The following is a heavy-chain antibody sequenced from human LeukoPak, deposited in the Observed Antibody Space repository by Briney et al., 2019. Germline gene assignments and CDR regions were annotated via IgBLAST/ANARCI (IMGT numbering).Heavy chain of an antibody. J-gene: IGHJ4*02. D-gene: IGHD5-24*01. CDR3: ASGLQSRDGYNYVGVGDY. V-gene: IGHV4-39*01. CDR1: GGSISSSSYY. Sequence: PSETLSLTCTVSGGSISSSSYYWGWIRQPPGKGLEWIGSIYYSGSTYYNPSLKSRVTISVDTSKNQFSLKLSSVTAADTAVNYCASGLQSRDGYNYVGVGDYWGQGTLVTVSS. CDR2: IYYSGST.